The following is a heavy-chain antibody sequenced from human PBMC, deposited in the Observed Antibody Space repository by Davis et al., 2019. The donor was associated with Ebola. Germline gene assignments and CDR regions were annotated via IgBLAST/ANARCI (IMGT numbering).Heavy chain of an antibody. Sequence: GASLKISCTGSGYSFTSYWIAWVRQLPGKGLEWMWITYAGDSDVRYGPSFECQVTISVDRSLTTAYLQWSSLKASDTATYYCARQESLYGYIDHWGQGTLVTVSS. D-gene: IGHD3-10*01. CDR2: TYAGDSDV. V-gene: IGHV5-51*01. CDR1: GYSFTSYW. CDR3: ARQESLYGYIDH. J-gene: IGHJ4*02.